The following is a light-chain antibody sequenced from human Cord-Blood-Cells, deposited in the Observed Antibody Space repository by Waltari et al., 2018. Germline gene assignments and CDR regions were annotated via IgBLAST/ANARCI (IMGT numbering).Light chain of an antibody. CDR3: QQHSNWPLT. CDR2: DAS. Sequence: EIALTQSPATLPLSPGERATLPCRASQSVSSELAWYQQKPGQAPRLLIYDASNRATGIPARFSGSGSGTDFTLTISSLEPEDIAVYYCQQHSNWPLTFGGGTKVDIK. J-gene: IGKJ4*01. V-gene: IGKV3-11*01. CDR1: QSVSSE.